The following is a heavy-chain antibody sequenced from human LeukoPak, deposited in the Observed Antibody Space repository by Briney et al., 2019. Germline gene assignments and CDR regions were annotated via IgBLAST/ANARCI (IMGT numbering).Heavy chain of an antibody. D-gene: IGHD6-13*01. J-gene: IGHJ5*02. CDR1: GGSISSSSYY. Sequence: SETLSLTCTVSGGSISSSSYYWGWIRQPPGKGLEWIGSIYYSGSTYYNPSLKSRVTISVDTSKNQFSLKLSSVTAADTAVYYCARHGNVAAAAGTINWFDPWGQGTLVTVSS. V-gene: IGHV4-39*01. CDR3: ARHGNVAAAAGTINWFDP. CDR2: IYYSGST.